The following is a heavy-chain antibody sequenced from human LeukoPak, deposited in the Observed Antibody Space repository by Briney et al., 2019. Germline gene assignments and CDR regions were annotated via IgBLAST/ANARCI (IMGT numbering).Heavy chain of an antibody. CDR3: AMGGYDSALYFDY. CDR1: GXTVSSNY. CDR2: IYSGGST. V-gene: IGHV3-66*01. Sequence: GGSLRLSCAASGXTVSSNYMSWVRQAPGKGLEWVSVIYSGGSTYYADSVKGRSTISRDNFKNTLYLQMNSLRAEDTAVYYCAMGGYDSALYFDYWGQGTLVTVSS. D-gene: IGHD3-22*01. J-gene: IGHJ4*02.